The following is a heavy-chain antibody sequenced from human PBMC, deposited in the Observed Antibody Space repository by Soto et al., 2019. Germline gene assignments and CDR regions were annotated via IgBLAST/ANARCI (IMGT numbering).Heavy chain of an antibody. D-gene: IGHD3-10*01. CDR3: ATRNMVEKTFDN. CDR2: IKEDGSQK. V-gene: IGHV3-7*01. J-gene: IGHJ4*02. Sequence: EVQLVESGGGLVQPGGSLRLSCAASGFTFSNYWMSWVRQAPGKGLEWVATIKEDGSQKDYVDSVKGRFTISRDNAKNSLYLQMNSLRAEDTAVYYCATRNMVEKTFDNWGQGTLVTVSS. CDR1: GFTFSNYW.